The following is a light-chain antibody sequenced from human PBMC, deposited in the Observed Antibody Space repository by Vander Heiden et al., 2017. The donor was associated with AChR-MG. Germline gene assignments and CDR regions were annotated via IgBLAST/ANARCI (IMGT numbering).Light chain of an antibody. CDR3: QHYEYHPAST. V-gene: IGKV1-33*01. Sequence: DIQMTQSPSSLSASVGDRVTITCQASQDISNSLTWYQQKPGKAPKLLIYAASKLETEVPARFSGSGSGTESTFSITIRQPEDIAAEYCQHYEYHPASTFGQGTKLEIK. CDR2: AAS. CDR1: QDISNS. J-gene: IGKJ2*01.